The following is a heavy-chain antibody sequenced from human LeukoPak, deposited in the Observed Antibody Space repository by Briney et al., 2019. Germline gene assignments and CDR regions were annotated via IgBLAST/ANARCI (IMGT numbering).Heavy chain of an antibody. CDR2: INHSGST. CDR1: GGSFSGYY. V-gene: IGHV4-34*01. J-gene: IGHJ5*02. CDR3: ARGGRVVPAAISWFDP. D-gene: IGHD2-2*01. Sequence: SETLSLTCAVYGGSFSGYYWNWLRQPPGKGLEWVGEINHSGSTNYNPSLKSRGTISVEKSKKQFSLKLSSVTAADTAVYYCARGGRVVPAAISWFDPWGQGTLVTVSS.